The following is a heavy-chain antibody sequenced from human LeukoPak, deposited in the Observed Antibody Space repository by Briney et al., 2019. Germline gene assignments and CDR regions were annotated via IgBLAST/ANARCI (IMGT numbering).Heavy chain of an antibody. CDR1: GGSFSDYY. CDR2: MSPSGSS. Sequence: SETLSLTCTVYGGSFSDYYWTWIRQTPGKGLEWIGEMSPSGSSNYNPSLKSRVTISVDTSKNQFSLKLRSVTAADTAVYYCARGRQDVNMILVVMAGVSYYLDVWSKGTTVTVS. J-gene: IGHJ6*03. D-gene: IGHD3-22*01. CDR3: ARGRQDVNMILVVMAGVSYYLDV. V-gene: IGHV4-34*01.